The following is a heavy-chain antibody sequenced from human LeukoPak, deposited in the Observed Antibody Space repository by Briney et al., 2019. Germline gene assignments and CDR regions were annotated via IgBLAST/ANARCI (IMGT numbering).Heavy chain of an antibody. D-gene: IGHD3-16*02. CDR2: IIPIFGTA. CDR3: ARPPNPKNEYYDYVWGSYRYPSYYFDY. J-gene: IGHJ4*02. V-gene: IGHV1-69*01. Sequence: ASVTVSCTASGGTFSSYAISWVRQAPGQGLEWMGGIIPIFGTANYAQKFQGRVTITADESTSTAYMELSSLRSEDTAVYYCARPPNPKNEYYDYVWGSYRYPSYYFDYWGQGTLVTVSS. CDR1: GGTFSSYA.